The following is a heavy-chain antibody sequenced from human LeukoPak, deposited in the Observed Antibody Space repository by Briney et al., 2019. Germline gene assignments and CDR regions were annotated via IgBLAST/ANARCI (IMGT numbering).Heavy chain of an antibody. Sequence: GGSLRLSCAASGFTFSSYAMSWVRQAPGKGLEWVSGVIGSGGTTYYADSVKGRLTISRDNSKNTLYLQMNSLTVEDTAIYYCAKNADRGAYCRGGSCYPYYYYYMDVWGKGTTVTISS. CDR2: VIGSGGTT. V-gene: IGHV3-23*01. CDR3: AKNADRGAYCRGGSCYPYYYYYMDV. D-gene: IGHD2-15*01. CDR1: GFTFSSYA. J-gene: IGHJ6*03.